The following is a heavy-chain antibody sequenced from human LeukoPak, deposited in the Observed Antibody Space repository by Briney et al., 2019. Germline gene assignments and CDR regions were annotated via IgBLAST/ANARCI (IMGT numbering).Heavy chain of an antibody. D-gene: IGHD6-25*01. J-gene: IGHJ4*02. CDR1: GYTFTSYA. Sequence: ASVKVSCKASGYTFTSYAMHWVRQAPGQRLEWMGWINAGNGNTKYSQKFQGRVTITRDTSASTAYMELSSLRSEDTAVYYCATSGSAGPDFDYWGQGTLVTVSS. CDR3: ATSGSAGPDFDY. CDR2: INAGNGNT. V-gene: IGHV1-3*01.